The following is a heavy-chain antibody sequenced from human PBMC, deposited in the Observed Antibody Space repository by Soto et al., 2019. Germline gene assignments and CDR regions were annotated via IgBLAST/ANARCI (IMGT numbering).Heavy chain of an antibody. Sequence: SETLSLTCTVSGGSISSGGYYWSWIRQHPGKGLEWIGYIYYSGSTYYNPSLKSRVTISVDTSKNQFSLKLSSVTAADTAVYYCARGYYYDSSGYYYAEVDAFDIWGQGTMVTVSS. D-gene: IGHD3-22*01. CDR1: GGSISSGGYY. CDR3: ARGYYYDSSGYYYAEVDAFDI. CDR2: IYYSGST. V-gene: IGHV4-31*03. J-gene: IGHJ3*02.